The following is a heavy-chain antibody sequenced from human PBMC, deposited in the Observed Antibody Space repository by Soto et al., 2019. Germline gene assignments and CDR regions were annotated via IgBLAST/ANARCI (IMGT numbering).Heavy chain of an antibody. V-gene: IGHV3-20*04. CDR3: ARGLDAFDL. CDR1: GFTFDHYG. Sequence: EVQLVETGGGVVRPGGSLRLSCAASGFTFDHYGMTWVRQAPGRSLEWAAGVNWNSVTTGYGDAVKGRFTAHRDNAKNSLYLEMSSLRIEDTAIYYCARGLDAFDLWGQGTWVTVSS. J-gene: IGHJ3*01. CDR2: VNWNSVTT.